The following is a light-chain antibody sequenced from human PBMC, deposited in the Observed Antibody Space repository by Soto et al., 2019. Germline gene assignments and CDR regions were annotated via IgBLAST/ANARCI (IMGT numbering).Light chain of an antibody. CDR2: GAS. V-gene: IGKV3-20*01. Sequence: MALWQSPGTLPLSPGEKATRSCXASQTVSSNYLAWYQQKPGQAPRLXIYGASSRATGIPDRFSGSGSGRDFTLTISRLEPADFAVYYCQQYGTSPHTFGQGTRLEIK. J-gene: IGKJ5*01. CDR1: QTVSSNY. CDR3: QQYGTSPHT.